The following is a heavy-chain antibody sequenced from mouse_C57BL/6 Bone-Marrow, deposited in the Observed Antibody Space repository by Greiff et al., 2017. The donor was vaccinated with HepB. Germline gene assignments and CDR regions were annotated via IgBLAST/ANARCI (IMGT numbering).Heavy chain of an antibody. CDR3: ASRGSFDY. D-gene: IGHD3-1*01. CDR1: GYTFTDYY. Sequence: VQLQQSGPELVKPGASVKISCKASGYTFTDYYMNWVKQSHGKSLEWIGDINPNNGGTSYNQKFKGKATLTVDKSSSTAYMELRSLTSEDSAVYYCASRGSFDYWGQGTTLTVSS. CDR2: INPNNGGT. J-gene: IGHJ2*01. V-gene: IGHV1-26*01.